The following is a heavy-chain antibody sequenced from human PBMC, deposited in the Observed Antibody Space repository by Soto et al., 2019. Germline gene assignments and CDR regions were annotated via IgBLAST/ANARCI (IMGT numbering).Heavy chain of an antibody. D-gene: IGHD1-26*01. CDR1: GFTFSSDT. V-gene: IGHV3-30*04. J-gene: IGHJ4*02. Sequence: GGSLRLSCEASGFTFSSDTMHWVRQAPGKGLEWVAVLAYDGITRSYADSVKGRFTISRDNSKNILYLQMNSLRPEDTAMYFCARAVGGNYYFDYWGQGTLVTVSS. CDR2: LAYDGITR. CDR3: ARAVGGNYYFDY.